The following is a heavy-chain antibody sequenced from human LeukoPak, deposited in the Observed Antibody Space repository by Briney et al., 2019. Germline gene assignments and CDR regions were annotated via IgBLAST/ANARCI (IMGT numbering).Heavy chain of an antibody. V-gene: IGHV4-30-2*01. D-gene: IGHD2-2*01. CDR1: GGSISSGGYY. CDR2: IYHSGST. CDR3: ARDVVIGAFDI. Sequence: PSETPSLTCTVSGGSISSGGYYWSWIRQPPGKGLEWIGYIYHSGSTYYNPSLKSRVTISVDRSKNQFSLKLSSVTAADTAVYYCARDVVIGAFDIWGQGTMVTVSS. J-gene: IGHJ3*02.